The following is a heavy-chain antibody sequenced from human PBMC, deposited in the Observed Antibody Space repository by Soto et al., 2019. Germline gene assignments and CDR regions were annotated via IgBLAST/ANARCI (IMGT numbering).Heavy chain of an antibody. J-gene: IGHJ5*02. CDR3: ARQVGATLNWFDP. Sequence: QVQLVQSGAEVKKPGSSVKVSCKASGGTFSSYAISWVRQAPGQGLEWMGGIIPIIGTANYAQKSQGRVTITADESTSTAYLELSSLRSEDTAVYYCARQVGATLNWFDPWGQGTLVTVSS. D-gene: IGHD1-26*01. CDR2: IIPIIGTA. V-gene: IGHV1-69*01. CDR1: GGTFSSYA.